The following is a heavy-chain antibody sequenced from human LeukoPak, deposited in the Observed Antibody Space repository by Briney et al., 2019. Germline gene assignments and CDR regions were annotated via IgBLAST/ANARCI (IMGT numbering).Heavy chain of an antibody. Sequence: GASVKLSCKASGYTFTRYYMHWVRQAPGQGLEWMGWINPNSGCAKYAQNFQGRVTMTTDTPISTAYMELTSLRSDDAAVYYCARSSPPTYYRFYYYMDGWGGGSTVSVSS. J-gene: IGHJ6*03. V-gene: IGHV1-2*02. CDR2: INPNSGCA. CDR3: ARSSPPTYYRFYYYMDG. D-gene: IGHD1-26*01. CDR1: GYTFTRYY.